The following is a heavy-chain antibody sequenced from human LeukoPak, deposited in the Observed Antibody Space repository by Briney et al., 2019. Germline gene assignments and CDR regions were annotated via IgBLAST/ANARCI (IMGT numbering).Heavy chain of an antibody. CDR1: GYTFTSYG. CDR2: ISAYNGNT. Sequence: GASVKVSCKASGYTFTSYGISWVRQAPGQGLEWMGWISAYNGNTNYAQKLQGRVTMTTDTSTSTAYMVLRSLRSDDTAVYYCARVQRSSSWYVSGWFDPWGQGTLVTVSS. V-gene: IGHV1-18*01. D-gene: IGHD6-13*01. CDR3: ARVQRSSSWYVSGWFDP. J-gene: IGHJ5*02.